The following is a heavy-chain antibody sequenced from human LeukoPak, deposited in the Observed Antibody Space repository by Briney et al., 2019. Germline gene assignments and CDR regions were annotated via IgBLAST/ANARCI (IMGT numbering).Heavy chain of an antibody. J-gene: IGHJ4*02. CDR3: ARVSHYYGSEIEY. CDR1: GYTFTSYG. D-gene: IGHD3-10*01. CDR2: ISAYNGNK. V-gene: IGHV1-18*01. Sequence: ASVKVSCKASGYTFTSYGITWVRQAPGQGLEWMGWISAYNGNKNYAQKVQGRVTMTTDTSTSTAYMELRSLRSDDTAVYYCARVSHYYGSEIEYWGQGTLVTVSS.